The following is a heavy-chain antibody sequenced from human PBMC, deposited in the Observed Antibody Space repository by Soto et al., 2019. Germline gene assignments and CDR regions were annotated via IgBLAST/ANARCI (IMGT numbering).Heavy chain of an antibody. D-gene: IGHD3-10*01. CDR2: IYYSGST. Sequence: TSETLSLTCTVSGGSISSYYWSWIRQPPGKGLEWIGYIYYSGSTNYNPSLKSRVTISVDTSKNQFSLTLSSVTAADTAVYYCARWSITMVRGVIRYNWFDPWGQGTLVTVSS. CDR3: ARWSITMVRGVIRYNWFDP. J-gene: IGHJ5*02. CDR1: GGSISSYY. V-gene: IGHV4-59*01.